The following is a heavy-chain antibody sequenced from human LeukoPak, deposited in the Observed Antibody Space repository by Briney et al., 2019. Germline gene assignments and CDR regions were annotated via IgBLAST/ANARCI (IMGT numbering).Heavy chain of an antibody. J-gene: IGHJ4*02. CDR3: AKEETIAEYYFDY. D-gene: IGHD6-13*01. CDR2: ISGSGGST. Sequence: GGSLRLSCAASGFTFSSYAISWVPQATGKGLEWVSAISGSGGSTYYADSVKGPITISRDNSKITLYLQMNSLRDEDTAVYYCAKEETIAEYYFDYWGQGTLVTVSS. V-gene: IGHV3-23*01. CDR1: GFTFSSYA.